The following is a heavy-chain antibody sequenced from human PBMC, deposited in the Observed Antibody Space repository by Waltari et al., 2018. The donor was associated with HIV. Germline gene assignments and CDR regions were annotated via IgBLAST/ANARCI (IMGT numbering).Heavy chain of an antibody. Sequence: LQESGPGLVTPSETLSLTCTVSGGSISSYSWNWIRQTPGQGLEWIGCVSATGMGKYNTSLRGRVNMSIDTSNNQFALNLTSRTAADTAVFDCARSILGPFGEGFDAFNVWGQGARV. J-gene: IGHJ3*01. V-gene: IGHV4-4*08. CDR2: VSATGMG. CDR3: ARSILGPFGEGFDAFNV. CDR1: GGSISSYS. D-gene: IGHD3-10*01.